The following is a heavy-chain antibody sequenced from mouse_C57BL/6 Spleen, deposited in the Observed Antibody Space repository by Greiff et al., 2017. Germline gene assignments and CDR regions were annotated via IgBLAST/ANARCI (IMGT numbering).Heavy chain of an antibody. D-gene: IGHD2-5*01. V-gene: IGHV5-9*01. Sequence: EVQRVESGGGLVKPGGSLTLSCAASGFTFSSYTMSWVRQTPEKRLEWVATISGGGGNTYYPDSMKGRFTISRDNAKNTLYLQMSSLRSEDTALYYCARRGDSNSAWFAYWGQGTLVTVSA. J-gene: IGHJ3*01. CDR3: ARRGDSNSAWFAY. CDR2: ISGGGGNT. CDR1: GFTFSSYT.